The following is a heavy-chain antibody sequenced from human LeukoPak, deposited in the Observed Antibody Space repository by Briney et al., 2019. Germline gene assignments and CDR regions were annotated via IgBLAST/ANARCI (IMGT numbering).Heavy chain of an antibody. CDR2: ISAYNGNT. J-gene: IGHJ5*02. D-gene: IGHD1-26*01. V-gene: IGHV1-18*01. Sequence: ASVKVSCKASGYTFTSYGISWVRQAPGQGLEWMGWISAYNGNTNYAQKFQGRVTMTGDMSTSTDYMELSSLRSEDTAIYYCARDNSVGDNAWWFDPWGQGTLVTASS. CDR1: GYTFTSYG. CDR3: ARDNSVGDNAWWFDP.